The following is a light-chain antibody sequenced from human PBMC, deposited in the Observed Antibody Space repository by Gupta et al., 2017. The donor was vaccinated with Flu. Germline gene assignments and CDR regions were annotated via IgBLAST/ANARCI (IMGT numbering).Light chain of an antibody. Sequence: QSALTQPASVSGSPGQSITISCTETNSDVGVYTDVSWFQQPPGKPPKLMIYEVTNRPAGVSKRFSGSRAGNPPSLTISGRQAEEEANYYCSSNISRSTWVSAG. V-gene: IGLV2-14*01. CDR2: EVT. J-gene: IGLJ3*02. CDR1: NSDVGVYTD. CDR3: SSNISRSTWV.